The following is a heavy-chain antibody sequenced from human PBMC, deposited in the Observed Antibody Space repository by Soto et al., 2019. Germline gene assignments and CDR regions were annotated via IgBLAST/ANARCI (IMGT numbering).Heavy chain of an antibody. Sequence: SETLSLTCTVSGGSISSYYWSWIRQPPGKGLEWIGYIYYSGSTNYNPSLKSRVTISVDTSKNQFSLKLSSVTAADTAVYYCARDGGGIAARLNYYYYGMYVWGQGTTVTVSS. J-gene: IGHJ6*02. CDR2: IYYSGST. CDR3: ARDGGGIAARLNYYYYGMYV. D-gene: IGHD6-6*01. CDR1: GGSISSYY. V-gene: IGHV4-59*01.